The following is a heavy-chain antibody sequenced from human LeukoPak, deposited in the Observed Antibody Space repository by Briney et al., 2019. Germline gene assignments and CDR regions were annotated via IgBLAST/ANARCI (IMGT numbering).Heavy chain of an antibody. Sequence: SETLSLTCTVSGGSISSSSYYWGWIRQPPGKGLEWIGYIYYSGSTNYNPSLKSRVTISVDTSKNQFSLKLSSVTAADTAVYYCARMYSSSWSWGDAFDIWGQGTMATVSS. J-gene: IGHJ3*02. CDR1: GGSISSSSYY. V-gene: IGHV4-61*05. CDR2: IYYSGST. CDR3: ARMYSSSWSWGDAFDI. D-gene: IGHD6-13*01.